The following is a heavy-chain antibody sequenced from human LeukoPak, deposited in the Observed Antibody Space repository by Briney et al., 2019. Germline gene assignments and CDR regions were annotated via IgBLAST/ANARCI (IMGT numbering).Heavy chain of an antibody. CDR2: IYYSGST. Sequence: SETLSLTCAVYGGSFSGYYWSWIRQPPGKGLEWIGYIYYSGSTNYNPSLKSRVTISVDTSKNQFSLKLSSVTAADTAVYYCARLAYYYDSSGYYPQYWYFDLWGRGTLVTVSS. D-gene: IGHD3-22*01. V-gene: IGHV4-59*01. J-gene: IGHJ2*01. CDR3: ARLAYYYDSSGYYPQYWYFDL. CDR1: GGSFSGYY.